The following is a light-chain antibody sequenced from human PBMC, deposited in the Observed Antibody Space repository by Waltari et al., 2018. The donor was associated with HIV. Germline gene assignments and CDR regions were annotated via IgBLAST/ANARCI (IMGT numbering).Light chain of an antibody. J-gene: IGLJ2*01. CDR3: ASYTANDTVI. CDR1: DPDFGFYPF. CDR2: TVD. Sequence: SGLTQPASLSGFPGQLITIYCTGADPDFGFYPFISWYQQQPGKVPKVILSTVDRRASGSSHRFSGSKSGNTASLTISGLQTEDEAVYYCASYTANDTVIFAGGTTVTVL. V-gene: IGLV2-14*01.